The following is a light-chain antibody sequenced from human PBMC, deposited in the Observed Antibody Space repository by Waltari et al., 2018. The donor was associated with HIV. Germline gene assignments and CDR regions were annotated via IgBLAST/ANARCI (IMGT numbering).Light chain of an antibody. V-gene: IGLV6-57*03. CDR1: SGTIANNY. J-gene: IGLJ3*02. CDR2: EGR. CDR3: QSFDTTNHWV. Sequence: FMLTQPHSVSESPGKTVIISCTRDSGTIANNYVQWFQRRGGCATSSLLCEGRRSLSGVPDRCSGSFDRSSNSACLTISGVMTDDEADYYCQSFDTTNHWVFGGGTKLTVL.